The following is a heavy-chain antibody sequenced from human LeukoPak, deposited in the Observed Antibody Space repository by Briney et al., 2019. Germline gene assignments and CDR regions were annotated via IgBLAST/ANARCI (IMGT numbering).Heavy chain of an antibody. D-gene: IGHD2-8*01. Sequence: SETLSLTCTVSGGSISSSSYYWGWIRQPPGKGLEWIGSIYYSGSTYYNPSLKSRVNISIDASKNQFSLRLTSVTAADTAVYYCASNGYYCIEFWGKGTTVTVSS. CDR1: GGSISSSSYY. J-gene: IGHJ6*03. CDR2: IYYSGST. CDR3: ASNGYYCIEF. V-gene: IGHV4-39*07.